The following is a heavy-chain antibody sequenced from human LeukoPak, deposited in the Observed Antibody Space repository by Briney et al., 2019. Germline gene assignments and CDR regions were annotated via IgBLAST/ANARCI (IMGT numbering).Heavy chain of an antibody. CDR2: ISAYNGNT. Sequence: ASVKVSCKASGYTFTSYGISWVRQAPGQGLEWMGWISAYNGNTNYAQKFQGRVTMTRNTSISTAYMELSSLRSEDTAVYYCARGHPTGYNYYYYMDVWGKGTTVTVSS. CDR3: ARGHPTGYNYYYYMDV. J-gene: IGHJ6*03. D-gene: IGHD1-14*01. V-gene: IGHV1-18*01. CDR1: GYTFTSYG.